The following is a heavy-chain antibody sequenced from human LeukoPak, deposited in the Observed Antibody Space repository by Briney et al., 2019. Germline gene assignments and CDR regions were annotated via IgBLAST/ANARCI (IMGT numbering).Heavy chain of an antibody. CDR3: AKGTSGSCYGPLDY. J-gene: IGHJ4*02. CDR1: GFTFSSYE. V-gene: IGHV3-48*03. CDR2: ISGSGSTI. D-gene: IGHD2-15*01. Sequence: PGGSLRLSCAASGFTFSSYEMIWVRQAPGKGLEWASYISGSGSTIYYADSVKGRFTISRDISKNMLYLQMNSLRAEDTAVYYCAKGTSGSCYGPLDYWGQGTLVTVSS.